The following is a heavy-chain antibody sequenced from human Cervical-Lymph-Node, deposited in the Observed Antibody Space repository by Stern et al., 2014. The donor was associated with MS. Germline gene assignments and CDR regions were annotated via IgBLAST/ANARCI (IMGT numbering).Heavy chain of an antibody. J-gene: IGHJ4*02. Sequence: EVQLVQSGAEVKKPGESLKISCKTAGYSFTNYWIGWVRQMPGQSLEWMGIIYPSDSDTRYSPSFQGQVIFSADKSIGTAYLQWRSLKASDSGIYYCARGAPPENWGQGTLVTVSS. CDR1: GYSFTNYW. D-gene: IGHD1-26*01. CDR2: IYPSDSDT. V-gene: IGHV5-51*03. CDR3: ARGAPPEN.